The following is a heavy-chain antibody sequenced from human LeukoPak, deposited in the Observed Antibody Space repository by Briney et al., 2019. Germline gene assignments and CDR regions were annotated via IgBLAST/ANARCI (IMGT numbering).Heavy chain of an antibody. CDR3: ARGSNFDY. J-gene: IGHJ4*02. CDR2: ISSSSSTI. V-gene: IGHV3-48*01. Sequence: PGGSLRLSCAASGFTFSTYSMDWVRQAPGKGLEWVSNISSSSSTIHYADSVKGRFIISRDNAKNSLYLQMNSLRAEDTAVYYCARGSNFDYWGQGTLVTVSS. D-gene: IGHD1-26*01. CDR1: GFTFSTYS.